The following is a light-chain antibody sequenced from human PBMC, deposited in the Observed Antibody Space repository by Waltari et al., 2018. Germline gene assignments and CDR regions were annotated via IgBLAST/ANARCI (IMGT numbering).Light chain of an antibody. J-gene: IGLJ2*01. V-gene: IGLV3-19*01. CDR1: SLRRYS. CDR2: GQD. CDR3: LSRDISSTRF. Sequence: SSELTQDPTVSVALGQTVRITCQGDSLRRYSASWYQQRPGQAPVLVFYGQDNRPSGSPDRFSGSKSGDTATLTITGTQAEDEADYYCLSRDISSTRFFGGGTRLTV.